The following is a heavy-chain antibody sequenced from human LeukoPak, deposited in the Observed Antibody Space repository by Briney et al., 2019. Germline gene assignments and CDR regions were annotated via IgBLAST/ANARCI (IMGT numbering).Heavy chain of an antibody. D-gene: IGHD3-22*01. CDR2: ISAYNGNT. CDR3: ARVVQLYYDSSGAFDY. V-gene: IGHV1-18*01. J-gene: IGHJ4*02. Sequence: ASVKVSCTASGYTFTIYGISWVRQAPGQGLEWMGWISAYNGNTNYAQKLQGRVTITTDTSTSTAYMELRSLRSDDTAVYYCARVVQLYYDSSGAFDYWGQGTLVTVSS. CDR1: GYTFTIYG.